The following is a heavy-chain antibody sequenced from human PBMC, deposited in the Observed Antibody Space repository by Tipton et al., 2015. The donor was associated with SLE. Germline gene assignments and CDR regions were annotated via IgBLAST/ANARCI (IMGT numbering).Heavy chain of an antibody. V-gene: IGHV3-30*03. CDR3: ARDPRRGGTAQNY. CDR2: ISYDGSNK. D-gene: IGHD1-26*01. CDR1: GFTFSSYG. Sequence: RSLRLSCAASGFTFSSYGMHWVRQAPGKGLEWVAVISYDGSNKYYADSVKGRFTISRDNAKNSLYLQMNSLRAEDTAVYYCARDPRRGGTAQNYWGQGTLVTVSS. J-gene: IGHJ4*02.